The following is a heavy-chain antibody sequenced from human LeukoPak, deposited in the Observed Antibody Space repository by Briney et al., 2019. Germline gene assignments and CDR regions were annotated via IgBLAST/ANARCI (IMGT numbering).Heavy chain of an antibody. Sequence: SETLSLTCAVYGGSFSGYYWSWIRQPPGKGLEWTGEINHSGSTNYNPSLKSRVTISVDTSKNQFSLKLSSVTAADTAVYYCARAEGYGDPNTLDYWGQGTLVTVSS. D-gene: IGHD4-17*01. V-gene: IGHV4-34*01. CDR3: ARAEGYGDPNTLDY. CDR1: GGSFSGYY. CDR2: INHSGST. J-gene: IGHJ4*02.